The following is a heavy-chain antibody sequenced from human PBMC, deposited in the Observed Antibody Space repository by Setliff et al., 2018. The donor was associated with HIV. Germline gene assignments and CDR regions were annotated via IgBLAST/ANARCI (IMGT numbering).Heavy chain of an antibody. J-gene: IGHJ4*02. V-gene: IGHV3-48*03. CDR2: ISSSDNTT. D-gene: IGHD4-4*01. CDR3: ARGVRHAYSIDF. CDR1: GFTFSSYE. Sequence: PGGSLRLSCAASGFTFSSYEMNWVRQAPGKGLEWVSYISSSDNTTHYADSVRGRFTISRDNAKNSLYLQMNSLRAEDTAVYYCARGVRHAYSIDFWGQGTLVTVSS.